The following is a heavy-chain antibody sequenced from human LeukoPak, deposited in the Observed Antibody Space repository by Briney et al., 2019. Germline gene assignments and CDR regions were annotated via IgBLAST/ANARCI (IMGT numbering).Heavy chain of an antibody. CDR3: ARRTALEQYFDY. Sequence: PGGSLTLSCAASGFTFSSYGMSWVRQAPGKGLEWVSGVSGSGSSTYHADSVKGRFTISRDNSKNTLYLQMNSMRADDTAVYYCARRTALEQYFDYWGQGTLVTVSS. V-gene: IGHV3-23*01. CDR2: VSGSGSST. J-gene: IGHJ4*02. CDR1: GFTFSSYG. D-gene: IGHD1/OR15-1a*01.